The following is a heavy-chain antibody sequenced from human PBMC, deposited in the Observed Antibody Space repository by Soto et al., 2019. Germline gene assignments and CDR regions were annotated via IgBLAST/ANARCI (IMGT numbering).Heavy chain of an antibody. J-gene: IGHJ4*02. V-gene: IGHV4-31*03. CDR1: GGSISSGGYY. D-gene: IGHD2-2*01. CDR2: IYYSGST. CDR3: ARVSVVVPAAIYLDY. Sequence: SETLSLTCTVSGGSISSGGYYWSWIRQHPGKGLEWIGYIYYSGSTYYNPSLKSRVTISVDTSKNQFSLKLSSVTAADTAVYYCARVSVVVPAAIYLDYWGQGTLVTVSS.